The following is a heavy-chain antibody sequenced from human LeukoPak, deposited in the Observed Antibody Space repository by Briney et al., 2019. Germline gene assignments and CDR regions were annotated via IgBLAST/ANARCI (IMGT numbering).Heavy chain of an antibody. J-gene: IGHJ4*02. Sequence: PGGSLRLSCAASGFTFSSYAMSWVRQAPGKGLEWVSSISSSSSYIYYADSVKGRFTISRDNAKNSLYLQMNSLRAEDTAVYYCARWDGYNYGMIDYWGQGTLVTVSS. D-gene: IGHD5-24*01. CDR3: ARWDGYNYGMIDY. CDR1: GFTFSSYA. V-gene: IGHV3-21*01. CDR2: ISSSSSYI.